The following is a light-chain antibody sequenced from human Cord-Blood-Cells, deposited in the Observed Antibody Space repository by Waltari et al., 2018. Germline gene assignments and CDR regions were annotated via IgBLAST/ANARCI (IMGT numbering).Light chain of an antibody. J-gene: IGLJ2*01. CDR3: CSYAGSYTLV. CDR2: DVS. CDR1: SSDVGGYNY. Sequence: QSALTQPRSVSGSPGQSVTISCTGTSSDVGGYNYVSWYQQHPGKAPKLMIYDVSKRTGGVPDRFSGSKSGNTASLTISGLQAEDEADYYCCSYAGSYTLVFGGGTKLTVL. V-gene: IGLV2-11*01.